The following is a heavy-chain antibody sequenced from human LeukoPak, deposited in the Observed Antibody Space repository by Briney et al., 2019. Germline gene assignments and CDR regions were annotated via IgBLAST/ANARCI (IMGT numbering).Heavy chain of an antibody. D-gene: IGHD6-19*01. J-gene: IGHJ4*02. Sequence: GGSLRLSCAASGFPFSTYLMTWVRQAPGKGLEWVANIYQDGTEKYYVASVKGRFSISRDNSKNTLYLQMNSLRAEDTAVYYCAVAGRGYFDYWGQGTLVTVSS. CDR2: IYQDGTEK. V-gene: IGHV3-7*01. CDR3: AVAGRGYFDY. CDR1: GFPFSTYL.